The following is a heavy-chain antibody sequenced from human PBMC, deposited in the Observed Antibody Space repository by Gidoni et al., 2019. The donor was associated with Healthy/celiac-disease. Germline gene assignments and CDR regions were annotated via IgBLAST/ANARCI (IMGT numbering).Heavy chain of an antibody. CDR2: ISSSGSKT. V-gene: IGHV3-11*01. CDR1: GFTFSDYY. J-gene: IGHJ4*02. Sequence: CAASGFTFSDYYMSWIRQAPGKGLEWVSYISSSGSKTYYADSVKGRFTISRDNAKNSLYLQMNSLRAEDTAVYYCARVLGLDYSNHPTDYWGRGTLVTVSS. D-gene: IGHD4-4*01. CDR3: ARVLGLDYSNHPTDY.